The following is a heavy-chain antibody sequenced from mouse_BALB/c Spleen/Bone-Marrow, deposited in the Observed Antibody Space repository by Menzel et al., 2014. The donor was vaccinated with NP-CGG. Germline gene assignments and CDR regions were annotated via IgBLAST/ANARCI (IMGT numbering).Heavy chain of an antibody. CDR3: TRDVGYGNYFVY. J-gene: IGHJ3*01. CDR2: SRNKAKYYTT. CDR1: GFTFSDSY. D-gene: IGHD2-10*02. Sequence: EVMLVESGGGLVQPGDSLRLSCATSGFTFSDSYMEWVRQPPGKRLEWIAASRNKAKYYTTEYSASVKGRFIVSRDTSQSVLYLQMNALRAEDTAIYYCTRDVGYGNYFVYWGQGTLVTVSA. V-gene: IGHV7-1*02.